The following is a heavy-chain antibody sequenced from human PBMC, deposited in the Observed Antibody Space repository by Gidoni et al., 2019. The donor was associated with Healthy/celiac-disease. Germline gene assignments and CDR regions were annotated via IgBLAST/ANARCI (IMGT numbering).Heavy chain of an antibody. J-gene: IGHJ1*01. D-gene: IGHD5-18*01. Sequence: QVQLQQWGAGLLKPSETLSLTCAVYGGSFSGYYWSWIRQPPGKGLEWIGEINHSGSTNYTPSLKSRVTISVDTSKNQFSLKLSSVTAADTAVYYCARGARYSYGGYFQHWGQGTLVTVSS. CDR3: ARGARYSYGGYFQH. CDR1: GGSFSGYY. V-gene: IGHV4-34*01. CDR2: INHSGST.